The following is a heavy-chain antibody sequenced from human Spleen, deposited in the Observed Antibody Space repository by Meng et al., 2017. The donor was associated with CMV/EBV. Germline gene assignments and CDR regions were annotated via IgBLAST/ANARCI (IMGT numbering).Heavy chain of an antibody. CDR1: GFTFSSSW. J-gene: IGHJ4*02. CDR3: VSHYRWEIPRASY. CDR2: TNSDGSNT. Sequence: ASGFTFSSSWMPWVRQAPGEGLVWVSHTNSDGSNTNYAGSVKGRFTISRDNAKNTLYLQMNSLRAEDTAVYYCVSHYRWEIPRASYWGQGTLVTVSS. V-gene: IGHV3-74*01. D-gene: IGHD1-26*01.